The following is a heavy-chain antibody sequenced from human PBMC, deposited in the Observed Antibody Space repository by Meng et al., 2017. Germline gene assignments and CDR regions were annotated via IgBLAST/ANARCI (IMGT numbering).Heavy chain of an antibody. J-gene: IGHJ4*02. Sequence: GQVGQAGAEVKKPGSSVKVSCKASGGTFSSYAISWVRQAPGQGLEWMGGIIPIFGTANYAQKFQGRVTITADKSTSTAYMELSSLRSEDTAVYYCARGVGYGGNSLYFDYWGQGTLVTVSS. D-gene: IGHD4-23*01. CDR2: IIPIFGTA. CDR3: ARGVGYGGNSLYFDY. V-gene: IGHV1-69*06. CDR1: GGTFSSYA.